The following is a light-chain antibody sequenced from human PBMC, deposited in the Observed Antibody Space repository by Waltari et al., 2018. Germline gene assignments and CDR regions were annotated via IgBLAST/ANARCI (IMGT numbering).Light chain of an antibody. J-gene: IGKJ4*01. V-gene: IGKV3-15*01. Sequence: EIVMTQSPATLSVSPGERATLPCRASQSVSSNLAWYQQKPGQAPRLLIYGASTRATGIPARFSGSGSGTDFTLTISSLQSEDFAVYYCQQYNNWPFAFGGGTKVEIK. CDR3: QQYNNWPFA. CDR2: GAS. CDR1: QSVSSN.